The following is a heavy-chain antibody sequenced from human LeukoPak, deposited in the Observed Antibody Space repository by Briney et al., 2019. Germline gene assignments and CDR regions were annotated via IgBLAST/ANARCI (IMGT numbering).Heavy chain of an antibody. D-gene: IGHD2-2*01. CDR2: IYYSGST. CDR1: GGSISSSSYY. Sequence: PSETLSLTCTVSGGSISSSSYYWGWIRQPPGKGLEWIGSIYYSGSTYYNPSLKSRVTISVDTSKNQFSLKLSSVTAPDTAVYYCARDRIDIVVVPAADNWFDPWGQGTLVTVSS. CDR3: ARDRIDIVVVPAADNWFDP. V-gene: IGHV4-39*07. J-gene: IGHJ5*02.